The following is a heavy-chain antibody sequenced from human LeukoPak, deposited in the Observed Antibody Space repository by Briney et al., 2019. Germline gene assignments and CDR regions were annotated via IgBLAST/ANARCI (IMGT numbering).Heavy chain of an antibody. V-gene: IGHV3-23*01. CDR2: ISGSGGST. CDR1: GFTFSSYG. Sequence: GGPLRLSCAASGFTFSSYGMSWVRQAPGKGLEWVSAISGSGGSTYYADSVKGRFTISRDNSKNTLYLQMNSLRAEDTAVYYCAKRRGGSYTQMMGYFDYWGQGTLVTVSS. J-gene: IGHJ4*02. CDR3: AKRRGGSYTQMMGYFDY. D-gene: IGHD1-26*01.